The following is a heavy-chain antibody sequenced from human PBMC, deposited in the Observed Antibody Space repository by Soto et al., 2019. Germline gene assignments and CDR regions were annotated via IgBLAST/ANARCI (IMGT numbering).Heavy chain of an antibody. CDR1: GFTFTTHA. J-gene: IGHJ4*02. CDR2: INAGNGNT. CDR3: ARRNSSGPIDH. D-gene: IGHD3-22*01. Sequence: QVHLVQSGAEVKEPGASVKVSCKTSGFTFTTHAIHWVRQAPGQSLEWMGWINAGNGNTKYSQRFQDRVTITRDTSASTAYMELSSLRSDARAVYYCARRNSSGPIDHWGQGTLVTVSS. V-gene: IGHV1-3*01.